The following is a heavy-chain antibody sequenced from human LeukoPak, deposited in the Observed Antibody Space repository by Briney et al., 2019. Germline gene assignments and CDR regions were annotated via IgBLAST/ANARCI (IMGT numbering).Heavy chain of an antibody. J-gene: IGHJ6*03. CDR3: AKAQYRDYYDSSGYYYYYYYTDV. D-gene: IGHD3-22*01. CDR1: GFTFSTYA. V-gene: IGHV3-23*01. Sequence: GGALRLSCAASGFTFSTYAMSWVRQAPGEGLEWVSAISGSGNSTYYADSVKGRFAISRDNSKNTLYLQMNSLRAEDTATYYCAKAQYRDYYDSSGYYYYYYYTDVWGKGAAVTVSS. CDR2: ISGSGNST.